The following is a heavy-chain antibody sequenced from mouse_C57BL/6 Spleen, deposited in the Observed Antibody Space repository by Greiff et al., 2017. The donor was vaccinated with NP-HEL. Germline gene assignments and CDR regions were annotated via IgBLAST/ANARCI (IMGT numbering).Heavy chain of an antibody. D-gene: IGHD2-5*01. Sequence: EVKLVESVAELVRPGASVKLSCTASGFNIKNTYLPWVKQRPEQGLEWIGRIDPANGNTKYAPKFQGKATITADTSSNTAYLQLSSLTSEDTAIYYCARPYSNYFAGFAYWGQGTLVTVSA. CDR3: ARPYSNYFAGFAY. CDR1: GFNIKNTY. V-gene: IGHV14-3*01. CDR2: IDPANGNT. J-gene: IGHJ3*01.